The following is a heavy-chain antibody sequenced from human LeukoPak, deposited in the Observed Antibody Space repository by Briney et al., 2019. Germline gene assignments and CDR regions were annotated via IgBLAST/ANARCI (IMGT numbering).Heavy chain of an antibody. CDR2: IWYDGSNK. CDR1: GFTFSSYG. Sequence: GRSLRLSCAASGFTFSSYGMHWVRQAPGKGLEWVAVIWYDGSNKYYADSVKGRFTISRDNSKNTLYLQMNSLRAEDTAVYYCARDQLFPIAVAGTGPDYWGQGTLVTVSS. D-gene: IGHD6-19*01. V-gene: IGHV3-33*01. CDR3: ARDQLFPIAVAGTGPDY. J-gene: IGHJ4*02.